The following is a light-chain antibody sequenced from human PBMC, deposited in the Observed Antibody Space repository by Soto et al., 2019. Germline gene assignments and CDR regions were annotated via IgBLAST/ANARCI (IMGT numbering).Light chain of an antibody. Sequence: QSVLTQPASVSGSPGQSITISCTGPSSDVGTYNLVPWYQQHPDKAPKVILYEGTKRPSGVSPRFSGSQSGNTASLTISGLQAEDEAVYFCYSFAGSNTFSYVFGPGTKVTVL. CDR3: YSFAGSNTFSYV. J-gene: IGLJ1*01. V-gene: IGLV2-23*03. CDR1: SSDVGTYNL. CDR2: EGT.